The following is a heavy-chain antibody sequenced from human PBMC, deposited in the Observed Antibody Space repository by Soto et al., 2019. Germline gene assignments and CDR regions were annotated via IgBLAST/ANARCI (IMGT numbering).Heavy chain of an antibody. D-gene: IGHD2-2*01. CDR1: GDTFTSYG. Sequence: GASVKVSCKASGDTFTSYGISWVRQAPGQGLEWMGWISAYNGNTNYAQKLQGRVTMTTDTSTSTAYMELRSLRSDDTAVYYCARGREDIVVVPAAMRHYYYMDVWGKGTTVTVSS. J-gene: IGHJ6*03. CDR3: ARGREDIVVVPAAMRHYYYMDV. V-gene: IGHV1-18*01. CDR2: ISAYNGNT.